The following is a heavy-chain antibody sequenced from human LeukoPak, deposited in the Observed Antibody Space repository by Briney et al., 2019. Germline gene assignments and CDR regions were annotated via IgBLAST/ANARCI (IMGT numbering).Heavy chain of an antibody. CDR3: AKRPESHYDSSGCPVGGWFDP. Sequence: SETLSLTCTVSGDSPSSYSWSWVRQPPGGGLEWIVNTHSSGSTIHNPSLKSRVTVSVDTSDNQLTRSLSSVTAAETPVYYCAKRPESHYDSSGCPVGGWFDPWGQGTLVTVSS. CDR1: GDSPSSYS. CDR2: THSSGST. V-gene: IGHV4-4*09. D-gene: IGHD3-22*01. J-gene: IGHJ5*02.